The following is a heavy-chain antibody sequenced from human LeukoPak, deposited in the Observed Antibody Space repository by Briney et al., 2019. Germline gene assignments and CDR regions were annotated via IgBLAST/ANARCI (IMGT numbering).Heavy chain of an antibody. J-gene: IGHJ3*02. D-gene: IGHD1/OR15-1a*01. Sequence: GGSLRLSCAASGFTFSSHWIHWVRQAPGKGLVWVSRINGDGTSTSYADSVNGRFTISRDNAKNMMYLQMNSLRAEDTAVYFCARGTILRPRIVFEMWGQGTLVTVSS. V-gene: IGHV3-74*01. CDR1: GFTFSSHW. CDR3: ARGTILRPRIVFEM. CDR2: INGDGTST.